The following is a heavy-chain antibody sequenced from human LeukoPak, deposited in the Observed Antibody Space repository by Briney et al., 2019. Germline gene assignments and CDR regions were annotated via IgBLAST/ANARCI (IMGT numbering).Heavy chain of an antibody. CDR2: IYTSDT. CDR1: GGSISTYY. V-gene: IGHV4-4*07. J-gene: IGHJ4*02. CDR3: ARVGAPYSSSWYFSL. D-gene: IGHD6-13*01. Sequence: PSETLSLTCTVSGGSISTYYWSWIRQPAGKGLEWIGRIYTSDTNYNPSLKSRVIISVDTSKNQFSLKLSSVTAADTAVYYCARVGAPYSSSWYFSLWGQGTLVTVSS.